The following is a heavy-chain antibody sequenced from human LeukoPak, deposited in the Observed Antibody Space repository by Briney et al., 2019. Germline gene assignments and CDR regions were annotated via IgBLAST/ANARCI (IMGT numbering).Heavy chain of an antibody. D-gene: IGHD6-6*01. V-gene: IGHV1-69*05. J-gene: IGHJ4*02. CDR2: IISISGSP. Sequence: GASVKVSCKVSGGTFSDSTLSWVRQVPGQGLEWMGGIISISGSPNYAQRFQGRVTSTTDEFTSTAYMELRSLTSEDTAVYYCAGDFQAARLHMFEFWGQGSLVTVSS. CDR1: GGTFSDST. CDR3: AGDFQAARLHMFEF.